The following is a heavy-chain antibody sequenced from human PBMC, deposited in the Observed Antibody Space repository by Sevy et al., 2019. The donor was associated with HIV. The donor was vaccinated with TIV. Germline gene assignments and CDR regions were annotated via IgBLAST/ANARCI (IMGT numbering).Heavy chain of an antibody. CDR2: IHSNDTT. CDR3: ARGKSGYGYALNY. D-gene: IGHD5-18*01. V-gene: IGHV3-66*01. Sequence: GGSLRLSCAASGFTVNSNYMTWVRQAPGKGLEGVSVIHSNDTTYNADSVKDGFTISRDNFMNTLYLHMSSLRAEDTAVYYCARGKSGYGYALNYWGQGTLVTVSS. J-gene: IGHJ4*02. CDR1: GFTVNSNY.